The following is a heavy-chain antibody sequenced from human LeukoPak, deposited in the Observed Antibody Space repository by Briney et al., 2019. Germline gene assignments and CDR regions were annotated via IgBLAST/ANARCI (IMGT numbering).Heavy chain of an antibody. Sequence: PGGSLRLSCAASGFTFSSYSMNWVRQAPGKGLEWVSYISSSSSTIYYADSVKGRFTISRDNAKNSLYLQMNSLRDEDTAVYYCARDLAVSYDFWSGYYDSPGFDYWGQGTLVTVSS. D-gene: IGHD3-3*01. CDR3: ARDLAVSYDFWSGYYDSPGFDY. V-gene: IGHV3-48*02. CDR1: GFTFSSYS. J-gene: IGHJ4*02. CDR2: ISSSSSTI.